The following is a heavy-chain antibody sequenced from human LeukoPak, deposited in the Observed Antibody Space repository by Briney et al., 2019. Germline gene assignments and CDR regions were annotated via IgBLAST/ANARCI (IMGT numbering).Heavy chain of an antibody. CDR1: GGTFSRYA. D-gene: IGHD6-19*01. CDR2: IIPMFGIA. Sequence: SVKVSCKASGGTFSRYAISWVRQAPEQGLEWMGGIIPMFGIANYAQKFQGRVTITADESTSTAYMELSSLRSEDTAVYYCARDRPYTGGWRGFDYWGQGTLVTVSS. J-gene: IGHJ4*02. V-gene: IGHV1-69*13. CDR3: ARDRPYTGGWRGFDY.